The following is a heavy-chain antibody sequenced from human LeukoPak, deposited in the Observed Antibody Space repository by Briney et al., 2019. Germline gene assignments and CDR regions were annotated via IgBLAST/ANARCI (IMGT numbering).Heavy chain of an antibody. CDR1: GFTFDDYA. V-gene: IGHV3-9*01. D-gene: IGHD3-9*01. CDR3: AKSRGDILTCPDY. Sequence: HSGRSLRLSCAASGFTFDDYAMHWVRQAPGKGLEWVSGISWNSGSIGYADSVKGRFTISRDNAKNSLYLQMNSLRAEDTALYYCAKSRGDILTCPDYWGQGTLVTVSS. J-gene: IGHJ4*02. CDR2: ISWNSGSI.